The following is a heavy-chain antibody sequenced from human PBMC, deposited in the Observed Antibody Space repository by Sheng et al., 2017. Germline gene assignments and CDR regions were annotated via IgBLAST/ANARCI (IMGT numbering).Heavy chain of an antibody. V-gene: IGHV3-30*18. CDR3: AKAQGMRSYDSSGYESGAFDI. J-gene: IGHJ3*02. CDR2: ISYDGSNK. D-gene: IGHD3-22*01. Sequence: QVQLVESGGGVVQPGRSLRLSCAASGFTFSSYGMHWVRQAPGKGLEWVAVISYDGSNKYYADSVKGRFTISRDNSKNTLYLQMNSLRAEDTAVYYCAKAQGMRSYDSSGYESGAFDIWGQGTMVTVSS. CDR1: GFTFSSYG.